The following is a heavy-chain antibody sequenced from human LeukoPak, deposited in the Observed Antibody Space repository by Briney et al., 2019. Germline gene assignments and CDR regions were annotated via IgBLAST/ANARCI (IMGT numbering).Heavy chain of an antibody. CDR2: ISYDGSNK. J-gene: IGHJ4*02. V-gene: IGHV3-30-3*01. CDR1: GFTFSSYA. D-gene: IGHD6-19*01. Sequence: GGSLRLSCAASGFTFSSYAMHWVRQAPGKGLEWVAVISYDGSNKYYADSVKGRFTISRDNSKNTLYLQMNSLRAEDTAVYYCARDSLPIAVAGPFDYWGQGTLVTVSS. CDR3: ARDSLPIAVAGPFDY.